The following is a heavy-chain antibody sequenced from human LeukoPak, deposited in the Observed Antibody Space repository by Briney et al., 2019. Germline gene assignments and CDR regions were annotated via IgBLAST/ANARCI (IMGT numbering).Heavy chain of an antibody. D-gene: IGHD3-22*01. CDR1: GGSISSGGYS. V-gene: IGHV4-30-4*07. Sequence: PSETLSLTCAVSGGSISSGGYSWSWIRQPPGKGLEWIGYIYYSGSTYYNPSLKSRVTISVDTSKNQFSLKLSSVTAADTAVYYCARVHLDDSTRVDYWGQGTLVTVSS. CDR2: IYYSGST. J-gene: IGHJ4*02. CDR3: ARVHLDDSTRVDY.